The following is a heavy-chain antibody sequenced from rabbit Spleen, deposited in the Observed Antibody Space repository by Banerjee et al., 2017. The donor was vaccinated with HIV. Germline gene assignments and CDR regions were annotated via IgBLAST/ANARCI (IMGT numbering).Heavy chain of an antibody. CDR3: ARDTGSSFSSYGMDL. D-gene: IGHD8-1*01. V-gene: IGHV1S40*01. Sequence: QSLEESGGDLVKPGASLTLTCIASGVSFSANSYICWVRQAPGKGLEWIVCIDSGSSGFTYFASWAKGRFTISKTSSTTVTLQMTSLTAADTATYFCARDTGSSFSSYGMDLLGPGTLVTVS. J-gene: IGHJ6*01. CDR1: GVSFSANSY. CDR2: IDSGSSGFT.